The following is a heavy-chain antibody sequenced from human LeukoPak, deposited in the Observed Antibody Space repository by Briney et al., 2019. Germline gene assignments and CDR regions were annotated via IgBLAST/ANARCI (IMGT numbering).Heavy chain of an antibody. Sequence: GGSLRLSCAASGFIFSDHYMDWVRQTPGKGLEWVGRSKNKAESYSTTYAASFKGRFTISRDVSRNSLFLQMNSLNTEDTAVYYCASARRQEDVWGKGTTVTVSS. J-gene: IGHJ6*04. CDR3: ASARRQEDV. CDR1: GFIFSDHY. V-gene: IGHV3-72*01. CDR2: SKNKAESYST.